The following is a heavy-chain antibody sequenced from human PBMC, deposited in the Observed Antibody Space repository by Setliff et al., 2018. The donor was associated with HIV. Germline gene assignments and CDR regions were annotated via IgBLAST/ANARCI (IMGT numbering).Heavy chain of an antibody. CDR3: ARGPVGGTVDY. Sequence: ASVKVSCKASGYNFTDYYMHGVRQDPGQGLEWMGWINPNTGATNYAQTFQGRVTVTRDTSIRTAYMDLSSLRSDDTALYYCARGPVGGTVDYWGQGTQVTVSS. J-gene: IGHJ4*02. D-gene: IGHD1-26*01. CDR2: INPNTGAT. CDR1: GYNFTDYY. V-gene: IGHV1-2*02.